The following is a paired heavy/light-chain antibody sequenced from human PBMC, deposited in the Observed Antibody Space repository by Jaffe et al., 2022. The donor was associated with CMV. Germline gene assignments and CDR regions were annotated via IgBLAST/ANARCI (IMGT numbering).Light chain of an antibody. CDR3: LQHNTFPRT. Sequence: DIQMTQSPSSLSASVGDRVTITCRASQDIRDDLGWYQQKPGTAPKRLIYAASSLQSGVPSRFSGSGSGTEFTLTISSLQPEDFATYYCLQHNTFPRTFGQGTKVEVK. CDR2: AAS. CDR1: QDIRDD. J-gene: IGKJ1*01. V-gene: IGKV1-17*01.
Heavy chain of an antibody. D-gene: IGHD5-18*01. CDR2: IYYRGNT. CDR3: ARDKRYGYGIDF. CDR1: GVSISTGGYS. Sequence: QVQLQESGPGLVKSSQTLSLTCTVSGVSISTGGYSWTWIRQHPGKGLEWIGNIYYRGNTYYNPSLKSRLTISVDTSKNQFSLKLTSVTAADTAVYYCARDKRYGYGIDFWGQGTPVTVSS. V-gene: IGHV4-31*03. J-gene: IGHJ4*02.